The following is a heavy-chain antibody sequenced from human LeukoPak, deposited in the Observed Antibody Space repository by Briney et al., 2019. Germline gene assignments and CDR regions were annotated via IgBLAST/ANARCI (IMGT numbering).Heavy chain of an antibody. CDR3: TTGYCAGDCYWF. J-gene: IGHJ4*02. V-gene: IGHV3-15*01. CDR2: IKSKTDGGTT. CDR1: GFTFSNAW. D-gene: IGHD2-21*02. Sequence: GGSLRLSCSASGFTFSNAWMSWVRQAPGKGLEWVGRIKSKTDGGTTDYAAPVKGRFTIARDDSKNTLYLQMNSLKTEDTAVYYCTTGYCAGDCYWFWGQGTLVTVSS.